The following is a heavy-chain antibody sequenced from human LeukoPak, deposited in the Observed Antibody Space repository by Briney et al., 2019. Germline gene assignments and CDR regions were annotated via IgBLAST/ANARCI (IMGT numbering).Heavy chain of an antibody. J-gene: IGHJ4*02. CDR1: GYTFTSYD. Sequence: ASVKVSCKASGYTFTSYDINWVRQATGQGLEWMGWMNPNSGNTGYAQKFQGRVTMTRNTSISTAYMELSSLRSEDTAVYYCARLYYDRNQSVHWGQGTLVTVSS. D-gene: IGHD3-22*01. CDR2: MNPNSGNT. V-gene: IGHV1-8*01. CDR3: ARLYYDRNQSVH.